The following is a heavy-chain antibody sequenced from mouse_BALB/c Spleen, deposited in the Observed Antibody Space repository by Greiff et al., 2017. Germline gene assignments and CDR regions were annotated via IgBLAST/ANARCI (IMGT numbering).Heavy chain of an antibody. J-gene: IGHJ3*01. CDR3: ARSGSLVFAY. V-gene: IGHV3-2*02. Sequence: EVKLVESGPGLVKPSQSLSLTCTVTGYSITSDYAWNWIRQFPGNKLEWMGYISYSGSTSYNPSLKSRISITRDTSKNQFFLQLNSVTTEDTATYYCARSGSLVFAYWGQGTLVTVSA. D-gene: IGHD3-1*01. CDR2: ISYSGST. CDR1: GYSITSDYA.